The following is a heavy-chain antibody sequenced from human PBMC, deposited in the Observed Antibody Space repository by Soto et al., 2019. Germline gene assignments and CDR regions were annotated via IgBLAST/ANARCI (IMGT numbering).Heavy chain of an antibody. V-gene: IGHV4-31*03. CDR2: IHYSGTT. CDR3: TTGEDASKTGY. CDR1: GVSISSPHHN. D-gene: IGHD1-1*01. J-gene: IGHJ4*02. Sequence: QVQLQESGPGLVEPSQTLSLTCTVSGVSISSPHHNWSWIRQYPWKGLEWIGFIHYSGTTYYNPSLKSRVDISVVTSTTDCSLRLSSLTAADTAVYYCTTGEDASKTGYWGQGTLGTVSS.